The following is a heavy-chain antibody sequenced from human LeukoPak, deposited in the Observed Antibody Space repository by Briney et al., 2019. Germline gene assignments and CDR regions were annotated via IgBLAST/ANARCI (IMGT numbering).Heavy chain of an antibody. CDR1: GFTLSTHA. V-gene: IGHV3-23*01. D-gene: IGHD2-2*01. CDR2: ISTTAATI. J-gene: IGHJ4*02. CDR3: AKEAQGCSITSCYFDS. Sequence: GGSLRLSCAASGFTLSTHAMNWVRQAPGKGLEWVAYISTTAATIYYADSVKGRFTIPRDNSKNTLFLQMNSLRAEDTAVYYCAKEAQGCSITSCYFDSWGQGTLVTVSS.